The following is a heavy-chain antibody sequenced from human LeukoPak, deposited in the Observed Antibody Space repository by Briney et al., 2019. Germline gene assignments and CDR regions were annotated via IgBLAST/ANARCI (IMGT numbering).Heavy chain of an antibody. V-gene: IGHV4-59*01. CDR3: ARDWGVGGRPGYMDV. Sequence: MPSETLSLTCTVSGGSISNKYWSWIRQPPGKGLEWIGYIYYSGNTNYNPSLKSRVTILVDTSKNQVSLKLSSVTAADTAVYFCARDWGVGGRPGYMDVWGKGTTVTVSS. J-gene: IGHJ6*03. CDR1: GGSISNKY. D-gene: IGHD6-6*01. CDR2: IYYSGNT.